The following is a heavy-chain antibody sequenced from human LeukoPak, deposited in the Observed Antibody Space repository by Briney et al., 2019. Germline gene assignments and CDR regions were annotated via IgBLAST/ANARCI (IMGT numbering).Heavy chain of an antibody. V-gene: IGHV1-18*01. CDR3: ARAGATVTSHFDC. J-gene: IGHJ4*02. CDR2: ISGYNGDT. Sequence: GASVKVSCKASGYTFISYGMNWVRQAPGQGLEWMGWISGYNGDTNYAQNLQGRVTMTTDTSTSTAYMELRSLTSDDTAVYYCARAGATVTSHFDCWGQGTLVTVSS. D-gene: IGHD4-17*01. CDR1: GYTFISYG.